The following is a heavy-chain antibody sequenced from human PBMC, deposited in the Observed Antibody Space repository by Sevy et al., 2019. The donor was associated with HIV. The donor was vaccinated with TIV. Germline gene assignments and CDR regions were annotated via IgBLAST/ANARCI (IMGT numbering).Heavy chain of an antibody. D-gene: IGHD3-22*01. V-gene: IGHV3-7*01. J-gene: IGHJ4*02. CDR1: GFTFSSYW. Sequence: GGSLRLSCAASGFTFSSYWMSWVRQAPGKGLEWVANIKQDGSEEYYVDSVKGRFTISRDNAKNSLYLQMNSLRAEDTAVYYCAREYYDSSGYYAIHFDYWGQGTLVTVSS. CDR2: IKQDGSEE. CDR3: AREYYDSSGYYAIHFDY.